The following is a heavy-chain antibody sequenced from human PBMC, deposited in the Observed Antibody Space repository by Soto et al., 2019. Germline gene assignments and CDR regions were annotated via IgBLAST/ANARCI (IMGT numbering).Heavy chain of an antibody. CDR1: GGSISSSNW. D-gene: IGHD2-2*01. Sequence: SETLSLTCAVSGGSISSSNWWSWVRQPPGKGLEWIGEIYHSGSTNYNPSLKSRVTISVDKSKNQFSLKLSSVTAADTAVYYCAREPAYCSSTSCYYWFDPWGQGTLVTVSS. J-gene: IGHJ5*02. CDR2: IYHSGST. CDR3: AREPAYCSSTSCYYWFDP. V-gene: IGHV4-4*02.